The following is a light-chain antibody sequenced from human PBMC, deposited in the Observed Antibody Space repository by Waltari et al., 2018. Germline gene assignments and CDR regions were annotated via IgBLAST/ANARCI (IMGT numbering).Light chain of an antibody. J-gene: IGKJ1*01. CDR3: QQTYDSPWT. Sequence: DIQMTLSPSSLSASVGDRVTVTCRASQSVRHFLSWYQQKSGKAPTLVIYAASTLHSGVPSRFSGTGSGTDFTLTINGLQPEDFATYYCQQTYDSPWTFGQGTTVEVK. V-gene: IGKV1-39*01. CDR1: QSVRHF. CDR2: AAS.